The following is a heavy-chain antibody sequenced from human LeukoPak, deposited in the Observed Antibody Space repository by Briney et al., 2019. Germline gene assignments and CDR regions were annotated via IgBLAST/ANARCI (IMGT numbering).Heavy chain of an antibody. Sequence: SETLSLTCTVSGGSISSYYWSWIRQPPGKGLEWIGYIYYSGSTNYNPSLKSRVTISVDASKNQFSLKLSSVTAADTAVYYCARVYDSSGYYGERYLYFDYWGQGTLVTVSS. CDR1: GGSISSYY. CDR3: ARVYDSSGYYGERYLYFDY. V-gene: IGHV4-59*01. J-gene: IGHJ4*02. D-gene: IGHD3-22*01. CDR2: IYYSGST.